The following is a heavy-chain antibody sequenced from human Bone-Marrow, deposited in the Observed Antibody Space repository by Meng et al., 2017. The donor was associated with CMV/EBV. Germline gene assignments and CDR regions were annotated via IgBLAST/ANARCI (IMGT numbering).Heavy chain of an antibody. Sequence: SGFTVSGNCMGWVRQAPGKGLEWVSVIYSGGSTYYADSVKGRFTISRDNSKNTLYLQMNSLRAEDTAVYYCARSQEIAAAGPYYFDYWGQGTLVTVSS. CDR1: GFTVSGNC. D-gene: IGHD6-13*01. J-gene: IGHJ4*02. CDR3: ARSQEIAAAGPYYFDY. CDR2: IYSGGST. V-gene: IGHV3-53*01.